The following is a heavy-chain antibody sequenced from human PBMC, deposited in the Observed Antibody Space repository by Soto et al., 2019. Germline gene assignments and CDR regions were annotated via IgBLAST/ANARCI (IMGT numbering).Heavy chain of an antibody. V-gene: IGHV1-46*03. J-gene: IGHJ5*02. Sequence: ASVKVSCKASGYSFTTSYIHWVRQAPGQGLEWMGIINANGGTTNYAQKFQGRVTMTRDTSTSTVYMELSSLRSDDTAVYFCARGLYGDEIDPWGQGTLVPVSS. CDR2: INANGGTT. D-gene: IGHD4-17*01. CDR3: ARGLYGDEIDP. CDR1: GYSFTTSY.